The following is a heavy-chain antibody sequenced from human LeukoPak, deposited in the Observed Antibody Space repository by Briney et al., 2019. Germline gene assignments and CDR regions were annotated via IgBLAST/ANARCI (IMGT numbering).Heavy chain of an antibody. CDR1: GFTFRTYW. Sequence: GGSLRLSCTASGFTFRTYWMHWVRQAPGKGLVWVSRINTDGSSTTYADSVKGRFAIPRDNAKNTLYLQMNSPRAEDTAVYYCTRDYSSCPDYWGQGTLVTVSS. D-gene: IGHD6-13*01. CDR3: TRDYSSCPDY. CDR2: INTDGSST. V-gene: IGHV3-74*01. J-gene: IGHJ4*02.